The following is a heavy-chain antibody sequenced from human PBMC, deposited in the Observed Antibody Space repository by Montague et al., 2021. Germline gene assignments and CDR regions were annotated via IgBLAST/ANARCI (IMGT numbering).Heavy chain of an antibody. J-gene: IGHJ4*02. CDR1: GFIFSNYA. Sequence: SLRLSCAASGFIFSNYAMSWVRLAPGEGLEWVSLIGGTSGVTTYADSVKGRFTISRDNSKGTLWLQLNSLRAGDAGVYYCSNSGGGGGSPRWAYWGQGTLVTVSS. CDR2: IGGTSGVT. V-gene: IGHV3-23*01. D-gene: IGHD2-21*01. CDR3: SNSGGGGGSPRWAY.